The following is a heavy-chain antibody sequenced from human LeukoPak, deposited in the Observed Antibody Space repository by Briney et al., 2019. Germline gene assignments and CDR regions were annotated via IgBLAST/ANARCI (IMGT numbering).Heavy chain of an antibody. D-gene: IGHD6-13*01. CDR2: ISGSSGST. CDR3: AKDGSSWYVDYFDD. CDR1: GFTFSSYA. Sequence: GGSLRLSCAASGFTFSSYAMSWVRQAPGKGLEWVSAISGSSGSTYYADSVKGRFTISRDNSKNTLYMQMNSLRDEDTAVYYCAKDGSSWYVDYFDDWGQGTLVTVSS. V-gene: IGHV3-23*01. J-gene: IGHJ4*02.